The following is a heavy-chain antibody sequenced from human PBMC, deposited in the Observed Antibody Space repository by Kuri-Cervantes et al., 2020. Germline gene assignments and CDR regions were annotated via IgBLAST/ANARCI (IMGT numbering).Heavy chain of an antibody. D-gene: IGHD4-17*01. CDR2: IYSSGST. V-gene: IGHV4-61*10. CDR1: GGYVRNKSFY. Sequence: SETLSLTCTVSGGYVRNKSFYWSWIRQPAGKGLEWIGRIYSSGSTSYNPSLKSRVNISVDKSKKQFSLKLSSVTAADTAVYYCARNYGDYPHDAFDIWGQGTMVTVSS. J-gene: IGHJ3*02. CDR3: ARNYGDYPHDAFDI.